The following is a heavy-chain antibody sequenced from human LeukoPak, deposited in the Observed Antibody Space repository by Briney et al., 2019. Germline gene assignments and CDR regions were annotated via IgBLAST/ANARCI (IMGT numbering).Heavy chain of an antibody. CDR1: GYTFTSYA. D-gene: IGHD3-3*01. Sequence: ASVKVSCKASGYTFTSYAMHWVRQAPGQRLEWMGWINAGNGNTKYSQKFQGRVTITRDTSASTAYMELSSLRSEDTAVHYCARGGGFLEWLSLDYWGQGTLVTVSS. J-gene: IGHJ4*02. CDR2: INAGNGNT. CDR3: ARGGGFLEWLSLDY. V-gene: IGHV1-3*01.